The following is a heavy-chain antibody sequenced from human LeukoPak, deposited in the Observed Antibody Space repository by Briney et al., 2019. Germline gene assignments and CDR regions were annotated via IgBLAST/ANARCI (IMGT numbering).Heavy chain of an antibody. V-gene: IGHV3-23*03. CDR2: IYSGGST. CDR3: ASNYYYGSGNYDY. D-gene: IGHD3-10*01. CDR1: GFTFSIYA. J-gene: IGHJ4*02. Sequence: GGSLRLSCAASGFTFSIYAMSWVRQAPGKGLEWVSVIYSGGSTYYADSVKGRFTISRDNSKNTLYLQMNTLRAEDTAVYYCASNYYYGSGNYDYWGQGTLVTVSS.